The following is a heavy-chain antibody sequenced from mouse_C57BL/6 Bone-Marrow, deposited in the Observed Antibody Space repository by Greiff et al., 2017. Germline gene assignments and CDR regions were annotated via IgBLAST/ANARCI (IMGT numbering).Heavy chain of an antibody. J-gene: IGHJ1*03. Sequence: QSGPGLVKPSQSLSLTCSVTGYSITSGYYWNWIRQFPGNKLEWMGYISYDGSNNYNPSLKNRISITRDTSKNQFFLKLNSVTTEDTATYYCAREGGFITTVVAPVFDVWGTGTTVTVSS. CDR3: AREGGFITTVVAPVFDV. CDR2: ISYDGSN. V-gene: IGHV3-6*01. CDR1: GYSITSGYY. D-gene: IGHD1-1*01.